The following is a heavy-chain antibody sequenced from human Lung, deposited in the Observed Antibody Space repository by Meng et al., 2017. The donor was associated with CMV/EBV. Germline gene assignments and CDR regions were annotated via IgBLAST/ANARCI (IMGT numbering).Heavy chain of an antibody. CDR2: ISYGGSNK. D-gene: IGHD5-18*01. J-gene: IGHJ4*02. CDR3: AREGYSYGFGGLFDY. Sequence: GGSXRLXCAASGFTFSSYAMHWVRQAPGKGLEWVAVISYGGSNKYYADSVKGRFTISRDNSKNTLYLQMNSLRAEDTAVYYCAREGYSYGFGGLFDYWGQGTLVTVSS. V-gene: IGHV3-30*04. CDR1: GFTFSSYA.